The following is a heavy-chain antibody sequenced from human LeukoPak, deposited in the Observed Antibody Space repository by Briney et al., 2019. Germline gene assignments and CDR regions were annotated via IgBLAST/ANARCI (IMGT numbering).Heavy chain of an antibody. D-gene: IGHD6-6*01. Sequence: QAGGSLRLSCAASGFTFTNYWMHWVRQAPGMGLVWVSRLPPDELGIIYADSVKGRFTISRDNAKNSLYLQMNSLRAEDTAVYYCARHEAARVPSAYGMDVWGQGTTVTVSS. V-gene: IGHV3-74*01. CDR3: ARHEAARVPSAYGMDV. CDR2: LPPDELGI. CDR1: GFTFTNYW. J-gene: IGHJ6*02.